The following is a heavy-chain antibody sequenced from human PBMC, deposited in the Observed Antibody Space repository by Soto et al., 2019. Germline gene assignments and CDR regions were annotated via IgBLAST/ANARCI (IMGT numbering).Heavy chain of an antibody. J-gene: IGHJ4*02. D-gene: IGHD1-26*01. V-gene: IGHV3-33*01. Sequence: GGSLRLSCAASGFTFSSYGMHWVRQAPGKGLERVAVIWYDGSNKYYADSVKGRFTISRDNSKNTLYLQMNSLRAEGTAVYFCAREVGAQRFEYWGQGTLVTVSS. CDR2: IWYDGSNK. CDR3: AREVGAQRFEY. CDR1: GFTFSSYG.